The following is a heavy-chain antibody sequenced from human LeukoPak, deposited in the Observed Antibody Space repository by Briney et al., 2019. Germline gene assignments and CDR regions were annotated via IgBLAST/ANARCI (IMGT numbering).Heavy chain of an antibody. CDR1: GIPFTNSA. J-gene: IGHJ5*02. D-gene: IGHD2-21*02. CDR2: FSGRGERT. V-gene: IGHV3-23*01. Sequence: GGSLRLSCAASGIPFTNSAMSWVPQAPGRGLYWVSTFSGRGERTYYADSVRGRFTISRDNSKNTLYLQMNSLRAEDTAVYYCAKEAYCGGDCSRWFDPWGQGTLVTVSS. CDR3: AKEAYCGGDCSRWFDP.